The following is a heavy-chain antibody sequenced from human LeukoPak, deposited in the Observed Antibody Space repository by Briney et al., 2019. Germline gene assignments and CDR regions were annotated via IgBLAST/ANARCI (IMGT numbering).Heavy chain of an antibody. CDR2: IKEDGSAE. J-gene: IGHJ4*02. CDR3: ARDSDGYDL. D-gene: IGHD2-15*01. Sequence: GGSLRLSCTASGFTFSSRWMRWVRQAPGKGLEFVANIKEDGSAEYYVDSVKGRFTISKDNAKNSLYLQMNSLRVDDTAIYYCARDSDGYDLWGQGTLVTVSS. V-gene: IGHV3-7*01. CDR1: GFTFSSRW.